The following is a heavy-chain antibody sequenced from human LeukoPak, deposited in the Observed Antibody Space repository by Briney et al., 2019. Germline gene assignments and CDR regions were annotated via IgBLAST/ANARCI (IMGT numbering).Heavy chain of an antibody. Sequence: SETLSLTCIVSGGSISSSTYYWAWIRQPPGKGLEWIGSIFYSGSTYYNPSLKSRVTMSVDTSKNQFSLKLSSVTAADTAVYYCARDSTVTTLGYYYGMDVWGQGTTVTVSS. V-gene: IGHV4-39*07. CDR1: GGSISSSTYY. CDR3: ARDSTVTTLGYYYGMDV. J-gene: IGHJ6*02. D-gene: IGHD4-17*01. CDR2: IFYSGST.